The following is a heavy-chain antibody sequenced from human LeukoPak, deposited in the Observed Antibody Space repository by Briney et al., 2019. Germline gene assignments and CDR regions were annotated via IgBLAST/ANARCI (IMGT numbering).Heavy chain of an antibody. Sequence: GGSLRLSCAASGFTFSDYYMSWIRQAPGKGLEWVSYISSSGSTIYYADSVKGRFTISRDNAKNSLYLQMNSLRAEDTAVYYCASTTGTSRKYYFDYWGQGTLVTVSS. J-gene: IGHJ4*02. D-gene: IGHD1-1*01. CDR1: GFTFSDYY. CDR2: ISSSGSTI. CDR3: ASTTGTSRKYYFDY. V-gene: IGHV3-11*04.